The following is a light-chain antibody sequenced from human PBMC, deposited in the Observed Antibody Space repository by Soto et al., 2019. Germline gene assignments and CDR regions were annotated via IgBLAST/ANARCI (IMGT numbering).Light chain of an antibody. Sequence: EAGLTHSPATLSLSPGEIATLSCRASQSISSYLAWYQQKPGQAPRLLIYDASNRATGIPARFSGSGSGTDFTRTISSLEPEDFAVYYCQQYGSSPRRFGQGTKVDIK. J-gene: IGKJ1*01. CDR1: QSISSY. CDR3: QQYGSSPRR. CDR2: DAS. V-gene: IGKV3-11*01.